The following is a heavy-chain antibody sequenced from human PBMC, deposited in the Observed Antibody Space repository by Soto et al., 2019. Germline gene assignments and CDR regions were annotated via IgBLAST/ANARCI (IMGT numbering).Heavy chain of an antibody. D-gene: IGHD6-19*01. CDR2: ISYDGSNK. V-gene: IGHV3-30-3*01. Sequence: GGSLRLSCAASGFTFSSYAMHWVRQAPGKGLEWVAVISYDGSNKYYADSVKGRFTISRDNSKNTLYLQMNSLRAEDTAVYYCARDKVVGKQWLVLGDYWGQGTLVSVSS. CDR1: GFTFSSYA. J-gene: IGHJ4*02. CDR3: ARDKVVGKQWLVLGDY.